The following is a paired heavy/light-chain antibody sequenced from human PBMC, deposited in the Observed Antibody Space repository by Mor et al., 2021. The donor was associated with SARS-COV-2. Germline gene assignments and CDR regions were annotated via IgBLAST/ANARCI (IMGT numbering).Light chain of an antibody. J-gene: IGLJ2*01. CDR2: GQN. CDR1: SLRKYH. CDR3: NSRDSVDNHLQV. V-gene: IGLV3-19*01. Sequence: SSELTQDPAVSVALGQTVTITCQGDSLRKYHATWYQQKPGQAPVRVLYGQNHRPSGIPDRFSGSSSGDTASLTITGAQAEDEADYYCNSRDSVDNHLQVFAGGTKLTVL.
Heavy chain of an antibody. D-gene: IGHD1-1*01. CDR3: ARRDWTNYGLDV. J-gene: IGHJ6*02. V-gene: IGHV5-51*01. CDR2: IYPGDSDI. Sequence: EVQLVQSGPEVKKAGESLKISCKASGYSFTSYWIGWVRQVPGKGLEWMGTIYPGDSDIKYSQSFQGQVTISADKSSTTAYLEWSSLKASDTAIYYCARRDWTNYGLDVWGLGTTVTVSS. CDR1: GYSFTSYW.